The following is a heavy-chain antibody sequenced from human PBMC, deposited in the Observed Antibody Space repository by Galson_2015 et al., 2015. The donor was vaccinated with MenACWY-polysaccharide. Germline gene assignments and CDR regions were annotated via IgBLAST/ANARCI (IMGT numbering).Heavy chain of an antibody. Sequence: SLRLSCAASGFTFSSYAMSWVRQAPGKGLEWVSAISGSGGSTYYADSVKGRFTISRDNSKNTLYLQMNSLRAEDTAVYYCANAFCSGGSCLSMDYWGQGTLVTVSS. CDR1: GFTFSSYA. CDR3: ANAFCSGGSCLSMDY. V-gene: IGHV3-23*01. CDR2: ISGSGGST. D-gene: IGHD2-15*01. J-gene: IGHJ4*02.